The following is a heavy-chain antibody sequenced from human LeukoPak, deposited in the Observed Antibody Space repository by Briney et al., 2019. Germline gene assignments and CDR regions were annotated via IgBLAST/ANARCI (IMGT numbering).Heavy chain of an antibody. CDR1: GYTFTGYY. CDR2: INPNSGGT. CDR3: ARPLRVTMVRGAAFRASSDFDP. D-gene: IGHD3-10*01. V-gene: IGHV1-2*02. J-gene: IGHJ5*02. Sequence: ASVKVSCKASGYTFTGYYMHWVRQAPGQGLEWMGWINPNSGGTNCAQKFQGRVTMTRDTSISTAYMELSRLRYDDTAVYYCARPLRVTMVRGAAFRASSDFDPWGQGTLVTVSS.